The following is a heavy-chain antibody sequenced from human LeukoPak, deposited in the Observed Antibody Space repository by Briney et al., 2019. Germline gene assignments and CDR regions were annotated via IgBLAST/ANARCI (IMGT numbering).Heavy chain of an antibody. CDR3: ARDHHCSSTSCPTDYYYYYMDV. J-gene: IGHJ6*03. CDR1: GGSISSYY. V-gene: IGHV4-59*12. D-gene: IGHD2-2*01. CDR2: IYYSGST. Sequence: SETLSLTCTVSGGSISSYYWSWIRQPPGKGLEWIGYIYYSGSTNYNPSLKSRVTMSVDTSKNQFSLKLSSVTAADTAVYYCARDHHCSSTSCPTDYYYYYMDVWGKGTTVTVSS.